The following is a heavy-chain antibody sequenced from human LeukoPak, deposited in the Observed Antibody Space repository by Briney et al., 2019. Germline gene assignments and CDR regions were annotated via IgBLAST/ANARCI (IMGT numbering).Heavy chain of an antibody. V-gene: IGHV4-31*03. CDR1: GGSISSGGYY. J-gene: IGHJ4*02. D-gene: IGHD3-22*01. CDR2: IYYSGST. Sequence: SQTLSLTCTVSGGSISSGGYYWSWIRQHPGKGLEWIGYIYYSGSTYYNPSLKSRVTISVDTSKNQFSLKLSSVTAADTAVYYCARDTYYYDSSGYHYLVFDYWGQGTLVTVSS. CDR3: ARDTYYYDSSGYHYLVFDY.